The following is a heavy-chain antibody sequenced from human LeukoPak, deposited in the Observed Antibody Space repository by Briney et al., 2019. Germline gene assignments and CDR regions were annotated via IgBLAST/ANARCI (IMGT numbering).Heavy chain of an antibody. V-gene: IGHV4-38-2*02. CDR3: ARDWGFGDSEDWFDP. J-gene: IGHJ5*02. CDR1: GYSLSRGYY. CDR2: VHHSGTT. D-gene: IGHD4-17*01. Sequence: SETLSLTCNVSGYSLSRGYYWGWIRQPPGKGLEWIGSVHHSGTTYYNPSLRSRVTISVDKSKNQISLEVTSVTAADTAVYYCARDWGFGDSEDWFDPWGQGTLVTVSS.